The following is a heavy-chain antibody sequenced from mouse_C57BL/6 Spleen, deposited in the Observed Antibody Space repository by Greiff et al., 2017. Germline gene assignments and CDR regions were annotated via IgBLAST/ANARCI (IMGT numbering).Heavy chain of an antibody. J-gene: IGHJ1*01. CDR1: GYTFTDYE. D-gene: IGHD2-13*01. V-gene: IGHV1-15*01. CDR3: TRSNHDGDYEGHFDV. CDR2: IDPETGGT. Sequence: VQLQQSGAELVRPGASVTLSCTASGYTFTDYEMHWVKQTPVHGLEWIGAIDPETGGTAYNQKFKGKAILTADKSSSTAYMQLRGLTSEDSAVXYCTRSNHDGDYEGHFDVWGAGTTGTVSS.